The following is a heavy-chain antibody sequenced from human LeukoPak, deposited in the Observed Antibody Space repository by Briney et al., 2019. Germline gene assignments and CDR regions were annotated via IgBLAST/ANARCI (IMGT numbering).Heavy chain of an antibody. V-gene: IGHV3-30*02. CDR3: AKDGGVVTTTLGH. CDR2: IRYDGSDT. Sequence: GGSLRLSCAASGFAFNNYGMHWVRQAPGKGLEWVSFIRYDGSDTYYADSVKGRFTVSRDNAKNTLYLQMNSLRPEDTAVYYCAKDGGVVTTTLGHWGQGTLITVSS. CDR1: GFAFNNYG. J-gene: IGHJ4*02. D-gene: IGHD4-23*01.